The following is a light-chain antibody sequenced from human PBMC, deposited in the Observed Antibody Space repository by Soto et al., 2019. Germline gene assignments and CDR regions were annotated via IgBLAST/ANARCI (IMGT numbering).Light chain of an antibody. V-gene: IGLV2-23*01. Sequence: VLTQPASVSGSPGQSITISCTGTNNLVSWYQQHPGKAPKVVVYEGTKRPSGVSNRFSGSNSGGTASLTISGLQAKDEASYFCCAYVGARSYVFGPGTKVTVL. CDR3: CAYVGARSYV. J-gene: IGLJ1*01. CDR2: EGT. CDR1: NNL.